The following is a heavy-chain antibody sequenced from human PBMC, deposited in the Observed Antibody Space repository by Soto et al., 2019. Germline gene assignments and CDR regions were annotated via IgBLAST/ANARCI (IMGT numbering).Heavy chain of an antibody. V-gene: IGHV1-2*02. CDR1: GYTFTGYY. Sequence: ASVKVSCKASGYTFTGYYMHWVRQAPGQGLEWMGWINPNSGGTNYAQKFQGRVTMTRDTSISTAYMELSRLRSDDTAVYYCARGPPGYSGSWYYSDAFDIWGQGTMVTVSS. CDR2: INPNSGGT. J-gene: IGHJ3*02. D-gene: IGHD6-13*01. CDR3: ARGPPGYSGSWYYSDAFDI.